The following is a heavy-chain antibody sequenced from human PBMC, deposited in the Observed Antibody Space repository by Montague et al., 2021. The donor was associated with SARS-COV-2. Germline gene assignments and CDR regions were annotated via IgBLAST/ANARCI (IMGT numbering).Heavy chain of an antibody. CDR3: ARDARYNFWSGYYFDY. CDR2: ISSSSSYL. J-gene: IGHJ4*02. V-gene: IGHV3-21*01. CDR1: GFTFSNYN. Sequence: SLRLSCAASGFTFSNYNLNWVRQAPGKGLEWVSSISSSSSYLYYSYSXXGRFTISRDNAKNSLYLQMNSLRAEDTAVYYCARDARYNFWSGYYFDYWGQGTLVTVSS. D-gene: IGHD3-3*01.